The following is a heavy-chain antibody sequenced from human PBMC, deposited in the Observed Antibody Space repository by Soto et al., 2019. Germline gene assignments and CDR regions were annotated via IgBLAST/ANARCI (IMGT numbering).Heavy chain of an antibody. CDR1: GYTFTSYG. J-gene: IGHJ6*02. Sequence: ASVKVSCKASGYTFTSYGISWVRQAPGQGLEWMGWISAYNGNTNYAQKLQGRVTMTTDTSTSTAYMELRSLRSDDTAVYYCARDRRDGYGGNYYYYGMDVWGQGTTVTVSS. CDR2: ISAYNGNT. CDR3: ARDRRDGYGGNYYYYGMDV. V-gene: IGHV1-18*01. D-gene: IGHD2-15*01.